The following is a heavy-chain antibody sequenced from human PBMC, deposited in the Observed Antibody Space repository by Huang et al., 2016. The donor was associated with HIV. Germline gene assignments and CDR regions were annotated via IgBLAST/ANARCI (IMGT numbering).Heavy chain of an antibody. V-gene: IGHV4-30-4*08. CDR2: IYYSGSS. J-gene: IGHJ4*02. D-gene: IGHD3-3*01. CDR3: ARAPATHSVFFY. CDR1: GDSIRSGGYY. Sequence: QVQLQESGPGLVKPSQTLSLTCTVSGDSIRSGGYYWTWIRQSPAKCLEGSGYIYYSGSSDYNPSRKSRVSISIDAFKNRVSLKLKSVTVADTAVYYCARAPATHSVFFYWGQGTLVTVSA.